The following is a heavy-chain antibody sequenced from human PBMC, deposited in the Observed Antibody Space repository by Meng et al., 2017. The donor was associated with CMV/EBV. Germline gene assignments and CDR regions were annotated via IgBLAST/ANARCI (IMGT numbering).Heavy chain of an antibody. V-gene: IGHV2-5*01. CDR2: IYWNDDK. D-gene: IGHD3-3*01. CDR3: AHLHTYYDFWSGYYTGWFDP. CDR1: TSGVG. Sequence: TSGVGVGWIRQPPGKALEWLALIYWNDDKRYSPSLKSRLTITKDTSKNQVVLTMTNMDPVDTATYYCAHLHTYYDFWSGYYTGWFDPRGQGTLVTVSS. J-gene: IGHJ5*02.